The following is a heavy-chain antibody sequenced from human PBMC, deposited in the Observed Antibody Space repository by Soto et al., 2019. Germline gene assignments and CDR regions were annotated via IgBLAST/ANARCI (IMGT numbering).Heavy chain of an antibody. CDR3: ARKVDDSYNWFDP. J-gene: IGHJ5*02. CDR1: GYTFTSYG. CDR2: ISAYNGNT. D-gene: IGHD3-22*01. V-gene: IGHV1-18*01. Sequence: ASVVSCKASGYTFTSYGISWVRQAPGQGLEWMGWISAYNGNTNYAQKLQGRVTMTTDTSTSTAYMELRSLRSDDTAVYYCARKVDDSYNWFDPWGQGTLVTVSS.